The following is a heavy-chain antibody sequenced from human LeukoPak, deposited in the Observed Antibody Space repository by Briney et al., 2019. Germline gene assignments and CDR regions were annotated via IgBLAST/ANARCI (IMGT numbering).Heavy chain of an antibody. V-gene: IGHV4-31*03. D-gene: IGHD2-2*01. J-gene: IGHJ6*04. CDR2: IYYSGST. CDR3: ARGSHCSSTSCPWDY. CDR1: GGSISRGGYY. Sequence: PSQTLSLTCTVSGGSISRGGYYWSWIRQHPGKGLEWIGYIYYSGSTYYNPSLKSRVTISVDTSKNQFSLKLSSVTAADTAVFYCARGSHCSSTSCPWDYWGKGTTVTISS.